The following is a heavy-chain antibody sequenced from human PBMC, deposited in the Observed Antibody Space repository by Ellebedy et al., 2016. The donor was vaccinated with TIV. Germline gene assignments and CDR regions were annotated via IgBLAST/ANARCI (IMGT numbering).Heavy chain of an antibody. Sequence: GESLKTSCAASGFTFSSYAMSWVRQAPGKGLEWVSAISGSGGSTYYADSVKGRFTISRDNSKNTLYLQMNSLRAEDTAVYYCAKYSSSGHPVAPYYYYGMDVWGQGTTVTVSS. V-gene: IGHV3-23*01. D-gene: IGHD3-22*01. CDR3: AKYSSSGHPVAPYYYYGMDV. J-gene: IGHJ6*02. CDR2: ISGSGGST. CDR1: GFTFSSYA.